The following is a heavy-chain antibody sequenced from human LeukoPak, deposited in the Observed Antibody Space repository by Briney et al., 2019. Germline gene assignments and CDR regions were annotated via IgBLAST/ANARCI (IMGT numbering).Heavy chain of an antibody. Sequence: SGGSLRLSCAASGFTFSSYGMHWVRQAPGKGLEWVAVISYDGSNKYYADSVKGRFTISRDNSKNTLYLQMNSLRAEDTAVYYCAKDQRWDGVAGTTYWGQGTLVTVSS. J-gene: IGHJ4*02. CDR1: GFTFSSYG. CDR2: ISYDGSNK. D-gene: IGHD6-19*01. V-gene: IGHV3-30*18. CDR3: AKDQRWDGVAGTTY.